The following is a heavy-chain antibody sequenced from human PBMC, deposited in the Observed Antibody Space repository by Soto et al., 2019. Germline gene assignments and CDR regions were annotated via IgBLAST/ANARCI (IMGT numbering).Heavy chain of an antibody. V-gene: IGHV3-23*01. Sequence: GGSLRLSCAASGFTFSSYAMSWVRQAPGKGLEWVSAISGSGGSTYYADSVKGRFTISRDNSKNTLYLQMNSLRAEDTAVYYCAKAGGTLYYDILTGTRRRNNWFDPWGQGTLVTVSS. D-gene: IGHD3-9*01. J-gene: IGHJ5*02. CDR2: ISGSGGST. CDR3: AKAGGTLYYDILTGTRRRNNWFDP. CDR1: GFTFSSYA.